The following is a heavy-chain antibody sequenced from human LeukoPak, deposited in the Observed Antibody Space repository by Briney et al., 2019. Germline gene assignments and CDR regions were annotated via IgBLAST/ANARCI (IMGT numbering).Heavy chain of an antibody. CDR3: ARGASSNWFDP. CDR1: GYTFTAYY. J-gene: IGHJ5*02. V-gene: IGHV1-2*02. D-gene: IGHD1-26*01. CDR2: INPNSGGT. Sequence: ASVKVSCKASGYTFTAYYTHWVRQAPGQGLEWVGWINPNSGGTNSAQNFQGRVTMTRDTSISTAYVELSSLRSDDTAVYYCARGASSNWFDPWGQGTLVTVSS.